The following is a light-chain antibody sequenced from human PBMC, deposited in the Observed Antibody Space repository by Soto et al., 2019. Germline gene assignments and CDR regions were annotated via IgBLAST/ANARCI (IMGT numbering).Light chain of an antibody. CDR2: DAS. V-gene: IGKV3-11*01. Sequence: EIVLTQSPATLSLSPGERATLSCRASQSVSSYLAWYQQKPGQAPRLLIYDASNRATGIPARFSGSGSGTDFTLTISSLEPEEFAVYYCQQRSNWPPWTFGQGTKV. CDR1: QSVSSY. J-gene: IGKJ1*01. CDR3: QQRSNWPPWT.